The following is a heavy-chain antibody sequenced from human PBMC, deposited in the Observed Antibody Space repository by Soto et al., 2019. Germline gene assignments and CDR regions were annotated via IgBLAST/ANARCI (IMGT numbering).Heavy chain of an antibody. CDR2: IIPIFGTA. CDR3: ARGLNYYDSSGYYLDYFDY. V-gene: IGHV1-69*13. D-gene: IGHD3-22*01. J-gene: IGHJ4*02. CDR1: GGTFSSYA. Sequence: SVKVSCKASGGTFSSYAISWVRRAPGQGLEWMGGIIPIFGTANYAQKFQGRVTITADESTSTAYMELSSLRSEDTAVYYCARGLNYYDSSGYYLDYFDYWGQGTLVTVSS.